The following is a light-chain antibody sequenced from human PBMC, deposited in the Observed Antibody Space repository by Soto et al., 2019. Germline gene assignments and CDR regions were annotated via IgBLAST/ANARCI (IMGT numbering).Light chain of an antibody. J-gene: IGLJ1*01. CDR1: SSDVGGFNS. V-gene: IGLV2-14*03. Sequence: QSALTQPASVSGSPGQSITISCTGTSSDVGGFNSVSWYQLRPGTAPKLILYVVVDRPSGVSYRFSGSKSGNTASLTISGLQAADEADYFCSSYTSTMTNVFGSGTKLTVL. CDR3: SSYTSTMTNV. CDR2: VVV.